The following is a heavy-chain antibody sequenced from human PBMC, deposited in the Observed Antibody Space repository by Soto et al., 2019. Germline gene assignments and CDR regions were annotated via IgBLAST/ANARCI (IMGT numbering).Heavy chain of an antibody. CDR1: GYTFTSYA. Sequence: GASVKVSCKASGYTFTSYAMHWVRQAPGQRLEWMGWINAGNGNTKYSQKFQGRVTITRDTSASTAYMELSSLRSEDTAVYYCARVKSAIFGVVMALQHNWFAPWGQGALVPVSS. D-gene: IGHD3-3*01. CDR3: ARVKSAIFGVVMALQHNWFAP. CDR2: INAGNGNT. J-gene: IGHJ5*02. V-gene: IGHV1-3*01.